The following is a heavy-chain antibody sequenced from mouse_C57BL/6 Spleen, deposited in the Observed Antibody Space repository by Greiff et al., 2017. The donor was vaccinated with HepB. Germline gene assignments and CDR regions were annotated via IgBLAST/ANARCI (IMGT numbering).Heavy chain of an antibody. CDR1: GYTFTSYG. D-gene: IGHD1-1*01. Sequence: VHLVESGAELARPGASVKLSCKASGYTFTSYGISWVKQRTGQGLEWIGEIYPRSGNTYYNEKFKGKATLTADKSSSTAYKELRSLTSEDSAVYFCARDGITTVVENYWGQGTTLTVSS. V-gene: IGHV1-81*01. CDR2: IYPRSGNT. CDR3: ARDGITTVVENY. J-gene: IGHJ2*01.